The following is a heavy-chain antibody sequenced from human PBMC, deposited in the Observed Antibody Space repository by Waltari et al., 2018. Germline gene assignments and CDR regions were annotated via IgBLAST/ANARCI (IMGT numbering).Heavy chain of an antibody. V-gene: IGHV3-33*01. CDR2: LWYDGISQ. CDR1: GFTFRRYA. D-gene: IGHD3-22*01. Sequence: QVQLVESGGGVVQPGTSPRLSCAASGFTFRRYAMHWVRQAPGKGLEWVAVLWYDGISQYYADSVKGRITISRDKSKDTLYLQMNSLRAEDTAVYYCARGDYDYSGYIDYWGQGTLVTVSS. CDR3: ARGDYDYSGYIDY. J-gene: IGHJ4*02.